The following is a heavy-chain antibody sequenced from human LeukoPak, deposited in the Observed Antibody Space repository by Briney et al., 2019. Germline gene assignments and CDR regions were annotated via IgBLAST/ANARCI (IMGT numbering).Heavy chain of an antibody. CDR1: GYTFTTYY. V-gene: IGHV1-46*01. D-gene: IGHD4-23*01. Sequence: ASVKVSYKTSGYTFTTYYMHWVRQAPGQGLEWMGIINPTGGSTSNAQKFQGRVSMTRDTSTSTVYMELSSLRSEDTAVYYCARDGGNPRWYFDLWGRGTLVTVSS. CDR2: INPTGGST. J-gene: IGHJ2*01. CDR3: ARDGGNPRWYFDL.